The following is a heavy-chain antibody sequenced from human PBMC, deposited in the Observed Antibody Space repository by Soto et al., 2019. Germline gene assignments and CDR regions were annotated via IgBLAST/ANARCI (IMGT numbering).Heavy chain of an antibody. CDR3: AKEYGSTWIDH. V-gene: IGHV3-30*02. D-gene: IGHD6-13*01. CDR1: GFNVRNHG. Sequence: GGSLRLSCAASGFNVRNHGMHWVRQAPGKGLEWVAVIWYDGSSQYYADSVKGRFTISRDNSRNTLFLQLNSLRDEDTAVYYCAKEYGSTWIDHWGQGTPVTVSS. CDR2: IWYDGSSQ. J-gene: IGHJ4*02.